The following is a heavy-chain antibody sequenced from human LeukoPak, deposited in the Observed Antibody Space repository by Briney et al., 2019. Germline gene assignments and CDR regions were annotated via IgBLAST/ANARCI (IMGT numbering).Heavy chain of an antibody. CDR2: ISSSSSHI. J-gene: IGHJ4*02. Sequence: GXSXXLSCAXXGFTFNTYTXNWVRQAPGKGLDWVSFISSSSSHIYYADSVRGRFTISRDNEKNSLFLKMNSLRREDTAVYYCARDGGAYGLDYWGQGTLVTVSS. CDR1: GFTFNTYT. D-gene: IGHD3-10*01. V-gene: IGHV3-21*01. CDR3: ARDGGAYGLDY.